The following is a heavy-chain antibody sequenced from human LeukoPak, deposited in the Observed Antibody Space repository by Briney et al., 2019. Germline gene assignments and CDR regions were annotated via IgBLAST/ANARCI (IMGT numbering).Heavy chain of an antibody. CDR3: ARYPRDPGIAVPLDY. Sequence: ASVKVSCKASGYTFTGYYMHWVRQAPGQGLEWMGWINPNSGGTNYAQKFQGRVTMTRDTSISTAYVELSRLRSDDTAVYYCARYPRDPGIAVPLDYWGQGTLVTVSS. J-gene: IGHJ4*02. D-gene: IGHD6-19*01. CDR1: GYTFTGYY. CDR2: INPNSGGT. V-gene: IGHV1-2*02.